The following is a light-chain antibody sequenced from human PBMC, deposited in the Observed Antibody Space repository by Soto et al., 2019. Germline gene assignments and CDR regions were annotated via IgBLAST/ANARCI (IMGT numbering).Light chain of an antibody. Sequence: EIVMTQSPATLSVSPGERAALSCRASQSVNSNFAWYQQKPGQAPRLLIYGASTRATDIPARFSGSGSGTEFTLTISSLQSEDFAVYSCQQYNNWPYTFGQGTKLEIK. CDR1: QSVNSN. J-gene: IGKJ2*01. V-gene: IGKV3-15*01. CDR2: GAS. CDR3: QQYNNWPYT.